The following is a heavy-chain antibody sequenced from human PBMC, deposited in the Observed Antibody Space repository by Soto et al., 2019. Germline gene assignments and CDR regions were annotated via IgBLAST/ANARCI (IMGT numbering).Heavy chain of an antibody. D-gene: IGHD6-19*01. CDR2: VIPIFGTA. J-gene: IGHJ4*02. CDR3: ARDLDSSGRLTPGRFDY. V-gene: IGHV1-69*13. Sequence: GASVKVSCKASGGTFSSYAISWVRQAPGQGLEWMGGVIPIFGTANYAQKFRGRVTITADESTSTAYMELSSLRSEDTAVYYCARDLDSSGRLTPGRFDYWGQGALVTVSS. CDR1: GGTFSSYA.